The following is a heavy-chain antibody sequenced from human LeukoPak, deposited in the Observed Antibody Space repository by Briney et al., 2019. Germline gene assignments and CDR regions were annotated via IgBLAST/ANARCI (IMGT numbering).Heavy chain of an antibody. CDR3: AREVGLRFLEWLPAAFDI. CDR1: GYTFTSYA. Sequence: ASVKVSCKASGYTFTSYAMHWVRQAPGQRLEWMGWINPNSGGTNCAQKFQGRVTMTRDTSISTAYMELSRLRSDDTAVYYCAREVGLRFLEWLPAAFDIWGQGTMVTVSS. J-gene: IGHJ3*02. CDR2: INPNSGGT. D-gene: IGHD3-3*01. V-gene: IGHV1-2*02.